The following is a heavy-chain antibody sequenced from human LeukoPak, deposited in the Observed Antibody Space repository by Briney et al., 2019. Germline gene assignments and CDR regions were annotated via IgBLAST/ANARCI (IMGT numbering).Heavy chain of an antibody. CDR1: GFTFSSFE. V-gene: IGHV3-21*01. CDR3: ARDGWGAAAGPC. D-gene: IGHD6-13*01. CDR2: ISSSSSYI. J-gene: IGHJ4*02. Sequence: GGSLRLSCAASGFTFSSFEMNWVRQAPGKGLEWVSSISSSSSYIYYADSVKGRFTISRDNAKNSLYLQMNSLRAEDTAVYYCARDGWGAAAGPCWGQGTLVTVSS.